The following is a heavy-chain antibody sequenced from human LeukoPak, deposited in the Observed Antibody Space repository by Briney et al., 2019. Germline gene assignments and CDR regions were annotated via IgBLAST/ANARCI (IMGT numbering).Heavy chain of an antibody. D-gene: IGHD6-6*01. V-gene: IGHV3-23*01. J-gene: IGHJ4*02. Sequence: PGGSLRLSCSASGFHFETYSMAWVRQTPGTGPEWVSTISGSGATTYYADSVKGRFTISRDNAKNSLYLQMDSLRAEDTAVYYCARDIEWAGIAARHLDYWGQGTLVTVSS. CDR3: ARDIEWAGIAARHLDY. CDR1: GFHFETYS. CDR2: ISGSGATT.